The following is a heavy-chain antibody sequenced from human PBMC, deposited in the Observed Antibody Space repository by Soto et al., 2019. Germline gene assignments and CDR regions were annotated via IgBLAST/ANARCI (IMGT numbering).Heavy chain of an antibody. CDR1: GGSISSGGYY. D-gene: IGHD6-13*01. J-gene: IGHJ6*02. V-gene: IGHV4-31*03. Sequence: QVQLQESGPGLVKPSQTLSLTCTVSGGSISSGGYYWSWIRQHPGKGLEWIGYIYYSGSTYYNPSLKSRVTISVDTSKNQFSLKLSSVTAADTAVYYCARETSSSWYVRGGMDVWGQGTTVTVSS. CDR2: IYYSGST. CDR3: ARETSSSWYVRGGMDV.